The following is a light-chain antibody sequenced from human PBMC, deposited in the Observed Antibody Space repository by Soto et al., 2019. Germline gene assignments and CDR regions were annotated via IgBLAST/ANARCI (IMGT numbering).Light chain of an antibody. J-gene: IGLJ2*01. Sequence: QSALTQPPSASGSPRQSVTISCTGTSSDVGHYTSVSWHQQHPGKAPKLIIYEDAKRPSGVPDRFSGSKSGNTASLTVSGLQAEDEADYYCSSYAGSNNLVFGGGTKVTVL. V-gene: IGLV2-8*01. CDR3: SSYAGSNNLV. CDR2: EDA. CDR1: SSDVGHYTS.